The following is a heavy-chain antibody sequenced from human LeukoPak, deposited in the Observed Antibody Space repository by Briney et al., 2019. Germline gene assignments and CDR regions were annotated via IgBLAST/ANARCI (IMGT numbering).Heavy chain of an antibody. Sequence: GGSLRLSCAASGFTFSSYGMNWVRQAPGKGLEWLSYISSSSRTIYYADSVKGRFTISRDNAKNSLYLQMNSLRAEDTALYYCARHNPLWGYWGQGTLVTVSS. V-gene: IGHV3-48*01. J-gene: IGHJ4*02. CDR3: ARHNPLWGY. CDR1: GFTFSSYG. D-gene: IGHD1-14*01. CDR2: ISSSSRTI.